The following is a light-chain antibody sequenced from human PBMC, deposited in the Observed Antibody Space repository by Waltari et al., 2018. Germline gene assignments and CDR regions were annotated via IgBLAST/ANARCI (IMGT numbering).Light chain of an antibody. CDR3: QDYNSYT. CDR1: QGISSY. J-gene: IGKJ1*01. CDR2: AAS. Sequence: AIRVTQSPSSLSASTGDRVTITCRASQGISSYLAWYQQKPGKAPKLLIYAASTLQSGVPSRVSGSGSGTDFTLTISCLQSDDFATYYCQDYNSYTFGQGTKVEVK. V-gene: IGKV1-8*01.